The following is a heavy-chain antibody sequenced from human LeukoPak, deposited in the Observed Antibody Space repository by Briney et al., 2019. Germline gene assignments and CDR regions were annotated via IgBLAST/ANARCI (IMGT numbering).Heavy chain of an antibody. CDR1: GYTFTSYG. J-gene: IGHJ3*02. Sequence: GASVKVSCKASGYTFTSYGISWLRPAPGQGLEWMGWISAYNGNTNYAQKLQGRVTMTTDTSTSTAYMELRSLRSDDTAVYYCARDPSTPGDIVATAHPDAFDIWGQGTMVTVSS. V-gene: IGHV1-18*01. CDR2: ISAYNGNT. D-gene: IGHD5-12*01. CDR3: ARDPSTPGDIVATAHPDAFDI.